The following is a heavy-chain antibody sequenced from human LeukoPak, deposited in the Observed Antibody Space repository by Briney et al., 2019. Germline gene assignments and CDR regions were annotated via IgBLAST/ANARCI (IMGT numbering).Heavy chain of an antibody. J-gene: IGHJ4*02. V-gene: IGHV4-59*08. CDR1: GGSVSTYY. CDR2: VYYTGST. D-gene: IGHD6-6*01. CDR3: ARHFAYSSSSYFDY. Sequence: SETLSLTRSVSGGSVSTYYWSWIRQPPGKGLEWIGYVYYTGSTNYTLSLKSRVTIFEDKSKNQFSLRLSSVTVADTAVYYCARHFAYSSSSYFDYWGQGNLVTVSS.